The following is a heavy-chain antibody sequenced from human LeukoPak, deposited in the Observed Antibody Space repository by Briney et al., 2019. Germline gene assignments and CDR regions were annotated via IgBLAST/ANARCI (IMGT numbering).Heavy chain of an antibody. CDR1: GVSMSSGAFY. CDR3: ARAFPFDDYGDPDAFDI. D-gene: IGHD4-17*01. Sequence: SQTLSLTCTVSGVSMSSGAFYWSWIRQPPGKGLEWIGNIYYSGSTYYNPSLKSRVTISVDRSKNQFSLKLTSVTAADTAVYYCARAFPFDDYGDPDAFDIWGQGTMVTVSS. CDR2: IYYSGST. V-gene: IGHV4-30-4*08. J-gene: IGHJ3*02.